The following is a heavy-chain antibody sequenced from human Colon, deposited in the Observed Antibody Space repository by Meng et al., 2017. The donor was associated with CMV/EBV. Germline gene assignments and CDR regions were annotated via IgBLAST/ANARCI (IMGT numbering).Heavy chain of an antibody. D-gene: IGHD3-22*01. CDR3: AGGSGFLIDF. Sequence: ESLKISCAVSGFTFSTYWMNWVRQAPGKGLEWVANIKGDGSAKNYVDSVKGRFTISRDNAKNSLYLQMNSLRDGDTAVYYCAGGSGFLIDFWGQGTLVTVSS. J-gene: IGHJ4*02. V-gene: IGHV3-7*01. CDR2: IKGDGSAK. CDR1: GFTFSTYW.